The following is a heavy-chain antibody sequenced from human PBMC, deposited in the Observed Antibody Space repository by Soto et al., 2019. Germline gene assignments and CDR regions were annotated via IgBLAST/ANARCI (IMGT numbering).Heavy chain of an antibody. J-gene: IGHJ6*02. CDR1: GFTFTSHT. Sequence: EVQLVESGGGLVKPGGSLRLSCAASGFTFTSHTINWVRQAPGKGLEWVSSVSSSSTYIYYADSVKGRFTISRDNANNSVYLEMSSLSAEDTAVYYCARGIEWLVGGMDVWGQGTTVTVSS. V-gene: IGHV3-21*01. CDR3: ARGIEWLVGGMDV. CDR2: VSSSSTYI. D-gene: IGHD3-3*01.